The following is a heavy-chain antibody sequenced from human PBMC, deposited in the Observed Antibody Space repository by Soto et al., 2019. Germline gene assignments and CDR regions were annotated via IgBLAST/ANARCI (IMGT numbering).Heavy chain of an antibody. CDR3: ARDTSPPPIGEWSLPNYAYYYGMDV. Sequence: EVQLVESGGGLVKPGGSLRLSCAASGFTFSSYSMNWVRQAPGKGLDWVSSISSSSSYIYYEDSVKGRFTISRDNAKNSLYLQMNSLRAADPAVYYCARDTSPPPIGEWSLPNYAYYYGMDVWGQGTTVTVAS. CDR1: GFTFSSYS. V-gene: IGHV3-21*01. CDR2: ISSSSSYI. D-gene: IGHD2-8*01. J-gene: IGHJ6*02.